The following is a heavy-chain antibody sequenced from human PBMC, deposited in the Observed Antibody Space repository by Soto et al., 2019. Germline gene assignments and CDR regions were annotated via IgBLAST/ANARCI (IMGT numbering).Heavy chain of an antibody. CDR2: INHLGSI. Sequence: PSETLSLTCVVSGWSLSDYVWSWIRQPPGMALEWIGEINHLGSINYNPSLKSRVTMSVDTSKNQFSLTLNSVTAADTATYYCARGGISHWAYFYYMDVWDRGTTVTVSS. V-gene: IGHV4-34*01. CDR3: ARGGISHWAYFYYMDV. D-gene: IGHD2-21*01. CDR1: GWSLSDYV. J-gene: IGHJ6*03.